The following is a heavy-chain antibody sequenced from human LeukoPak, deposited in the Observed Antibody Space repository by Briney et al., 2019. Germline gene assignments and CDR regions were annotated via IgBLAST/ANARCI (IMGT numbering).Heavy chain of an antibody. V-gene: IGHV4-59*01. CDR1: TGSISSYY. CDR3: ARDGGGEYYFDY. J-gene: IGHJ4*02. D-gene: IGHD3-16*01. Sequence: SETLSLTCTESTGSISSYYWSWIRQPPGKGLEWIGYIYYSGSTNYNPSLKSRVTISVDTSKNQFPLKLSSVTAADTAVYYCARDGGGEYYFDYWGQGTLVTVPT. CDR2: IYYSGST.